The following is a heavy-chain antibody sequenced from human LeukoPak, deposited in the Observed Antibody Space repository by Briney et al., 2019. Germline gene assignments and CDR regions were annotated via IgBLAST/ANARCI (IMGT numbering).Heavy chain of an antibody. Sequence: GRSLRPSCAASGFTFDDYAMHWVRQAPGKGLEWVSGISWNSGSIGYADSVKGRFTISRDNAKNSLYLQMNSLRAEDTALYYCAKDIGSSGWYGGDYWGQGTLVTVSS. V-gene: IGHV3-9*01. CDR1: GFTFDDYA. J-gene: IGHJ4*02. D-gene: IGHD6-19*01. CDR2: ISWNSGSI. CDR3: AKDIGSSGWYGGDY.